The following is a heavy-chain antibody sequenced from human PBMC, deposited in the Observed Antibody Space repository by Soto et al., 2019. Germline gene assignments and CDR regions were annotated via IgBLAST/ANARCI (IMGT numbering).Heavy chain of an antibody. Sequence: GASVKVSCKASGFTFTSSAVQWVRQARGQRLEWIGWIVVGSGNTNYAQKFQERVTITRDMSTSTAYMELSSLRSEDTAVYYCAADHDWNYYYGMDVWGQGTTVTVSS. CDR1: GFTFTSSA. V-gene: IGHV1-58*01. D-gene: IGHD3-9*01. J-gene: IGHJ6*02. CDR2: IVVGSGNT. CDR3: AADHDWNYYYGMDV.